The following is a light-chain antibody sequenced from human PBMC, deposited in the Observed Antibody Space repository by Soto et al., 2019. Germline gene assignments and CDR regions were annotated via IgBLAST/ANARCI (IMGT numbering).Light chain of an antibody. CDR2: CAS. V-gene: IGKV3-20*01. CDR3: QQYGSPWT. CDR1: QSVSSSL. J-gene: IGKJ1*01. Sequence: EIVLTQSPGTLSLSPGERATLSCRASQSVSSSLLAWYQHKPGQTPRLLIYCASSRATGIPDRFSGSGSGTDFTLTISRLEPEDFAVYYCQQYGSPWTFGQGTKVEIK.